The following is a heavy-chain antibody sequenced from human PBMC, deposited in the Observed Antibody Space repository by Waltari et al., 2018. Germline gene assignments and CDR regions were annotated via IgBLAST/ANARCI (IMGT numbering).Heavy chain of an antibody. CDR3: AKGWSGTALGDAIDI. V-gene: IGHV3-9*03. Sequence: EVQLVESGGDLVQPGRSLRLSCAASGFNFGDYAMTWVRQAPGKGLEWVSGITWNSDNVDYADSVKGRFTVGRDNAKNSLYLRMNSLRTEDMALYYCAKGWSGTALGDAIDIWGQGTMVTVSS. D-gene: IGHD3-10*02. CDR1: GFNFGDYA. CDR2: ITWNSDNV. J-gene: IGHJ3*02.